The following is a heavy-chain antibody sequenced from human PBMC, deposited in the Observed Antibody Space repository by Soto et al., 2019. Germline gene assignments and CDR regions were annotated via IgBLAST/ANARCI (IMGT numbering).Heavy chain of an antibody. D-gene: IGHD3-9*01. CDR2: IIPILGIA. CDR1: GGTFSSYT. CDR3: ARFAYYDILTGYPRRLADYGMDV. V-gene: IGHV1-69*02. Sequence: QVQLVQSGAEVKKPGSSVKVSCKASGGTFSSYTISWVRQAPGQGLEWMGRIIPILGIANYAQKFQGRVTITADKSTRTAYMELSSLRSEDTAVYYCARFAYYDILTGYPRRLADYGMDVWGQGTTVTVSS. J-gene: IGHJ6*02.